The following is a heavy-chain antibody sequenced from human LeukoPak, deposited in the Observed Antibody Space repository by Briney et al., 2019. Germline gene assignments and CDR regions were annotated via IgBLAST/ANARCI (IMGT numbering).Heavy chain of an antibody. V-gene: IGHV3-73*01. CDR1: GFTFSGSA. CDR3: TTGKSG. CDR2: IRSKTNTYAT. J-gene: IGHJ4*02. Sequence: PGGSLRLSCAASGFTFSGSAMHWVRQASGKGLEWVGRIRSKTNTYATAYTASVKGRFTISRDDSKNMVYLQMTSLKTEDTAVYYCTTGKSGWGQGTLVTVSS.